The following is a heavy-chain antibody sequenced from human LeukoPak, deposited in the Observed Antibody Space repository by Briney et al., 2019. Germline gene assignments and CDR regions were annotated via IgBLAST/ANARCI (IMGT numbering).Heavy chain of an antibody. CDR1: GYRFATYA. J-gene: IGHJ5*02. CDR2: INTNTGQP. CDR3: ARWVAAADP. Sequence: GASVKVSCKTSGYRFATYAITWVRQAPGQGLEWMGWINTNTGQPACAQGFTGRFVFSLDTSVTTAYLQITSLKTEDTAVYYCARWVAAADPWGQGTLVTVSS. D-gene: IGHD6-13*01. V-gene: IGHV7-4-1*02.